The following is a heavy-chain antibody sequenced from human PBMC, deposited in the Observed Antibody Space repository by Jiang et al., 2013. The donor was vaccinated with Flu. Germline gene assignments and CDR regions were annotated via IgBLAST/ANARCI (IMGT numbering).Heavy chain of an antibody. V-gene: IGHV4-59*08. CDR3: ARRRGPSGFDY. CDR1: GGSISSYY. CDR2: IYYSGST. Sequence: PGLVKPSETLSLTCTVSGGSISSYYWSWIRQPPGKGLEWIGYIYYSGSTNYNPSLKSRVTISVDTSKNQFSLKLSSVTAADTAVYYCARRRGPSGFDYWGQGTLVTVSS. J-gene: IGHJ4*02. D-gene: IGHD3-10*01.